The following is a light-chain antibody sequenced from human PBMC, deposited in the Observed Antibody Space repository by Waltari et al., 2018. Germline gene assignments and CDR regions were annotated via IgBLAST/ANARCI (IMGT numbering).Light chain of an antibody. V-gene: IGLV1-51*02. CDR3: GTWDSSLSGAV. CDR1: SSNIGNNY. CDR2: EES. J-gene: IGLJ7*01. Sequence: QSVLTQPPSVSAAPGQRVTISCSGGSSNIGNNYVSWYRQFPGTAPKLLIYEESERPSGIPGRFFGSKSGTSATLDITGLQAGDESDYYCGTWDSSLSGAVFGGGTHLTVL.